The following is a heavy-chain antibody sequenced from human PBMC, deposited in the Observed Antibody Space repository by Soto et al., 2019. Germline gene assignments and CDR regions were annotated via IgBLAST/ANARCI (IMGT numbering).Heavy chain of an antibody. CDR3: ARGGPAVEWSFSTNDY. CDR2: ISGSGGTT. D-gene: IGHD3-3*01. CDR1: EFTLRRYP. J-gene: IGHJ4*02. Sequence: VQLLESGGGVLQPGGSLILSCPASEFTLRRYPMTWVREPPGTGRERVSLISGSGGTTYYADPVKGRFTISRDNSNNTLFLQMTNLRADDTAIYYCARGGPAVEWSFSTNDYWGQGTLVTVSP. V-gene: IGHV3-23*01.